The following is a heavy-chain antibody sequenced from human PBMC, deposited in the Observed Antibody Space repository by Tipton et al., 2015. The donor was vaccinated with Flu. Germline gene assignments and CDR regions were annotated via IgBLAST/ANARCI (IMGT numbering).Heavy chain of an antibody. J-gene: IGHJ3*02. CDR1: GGSISSHY. Sequence: TLSLTCTVSGGSISSHYWSWIRQPPGKGLGWIGYIYYSGSISYNPSLKSRVTISVDTSKNQFSLRLSSVTAAETAVYYCAREWGDAFDIWCLGTMVTVSS. CDR3: AREWGDAFDI. V-gene: IGHV4-59*11. CDR2: IYYSGSI. D-gene: IGHD3-16*01.